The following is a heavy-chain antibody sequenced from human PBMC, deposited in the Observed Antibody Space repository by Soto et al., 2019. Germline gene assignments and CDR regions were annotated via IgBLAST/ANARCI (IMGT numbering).Heavy chain of an antibody. D-gene: IGHD3-10*01. CDR3: AGERGTFYFDH. CDR2: IDHSGSA. V-gene: IGHV4-30-4*01. CDR1: AGSIRSGDYY. J-gene: IGHJ4*02. Sequence: QVQLQESGPGLVKPSQTLSLTCTVSAGSIRSGDYYWTWIRQPPGQGLEWIGYIDHSGSAYYNPSLKSRDTISIDTSNSQFSLKMTSVTAADTAVYYCAGERGTFYFDHWGQGALVTVSS.